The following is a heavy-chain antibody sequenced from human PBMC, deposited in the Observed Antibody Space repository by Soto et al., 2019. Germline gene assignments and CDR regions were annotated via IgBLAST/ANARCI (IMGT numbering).Heavy chain of an antibody. CDR3: ARRKGDYYDSSGYHYYFDY. D-gene: IGHD3-22*01. V-gene: IGHV1-2*02. CDR2: INPNSGGT. J-gene: IGHJ4*02. CDR1: GYTFTDYY. Sequence: ASVKVSCKASGYTFTDYYVHWVRQAPGQGLEWMGWINPNSGGTKSAQKFQGRVTMTRDTSISTAYMELSRLRSDDTAVYYCARRKGDYYDSSGYHYYFDYWGQGTLVTVSS.